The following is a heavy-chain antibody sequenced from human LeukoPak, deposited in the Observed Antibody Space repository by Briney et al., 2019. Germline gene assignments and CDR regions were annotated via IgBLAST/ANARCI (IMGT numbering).Heavy chain of an antibody. D-gene: IGHD5-18*01. J-gene: IGHJ6*02. CDR1: GFTFSSYA. V-gene: IGHV3-30*04. CDR2: ISYDGSNK. CDR3: AREGYSYGYGYYYGMDV. Sequence: RRSLRLSCAASGFTFSSYAMHWVRQAPGKGLEWVAVISYDGSNKYYADSVKGRFTISRDNSKNTLYLQMNSLRAEDTAVYYCAREGYSYGYGYYYGMDVWGQGTTVTVSS.